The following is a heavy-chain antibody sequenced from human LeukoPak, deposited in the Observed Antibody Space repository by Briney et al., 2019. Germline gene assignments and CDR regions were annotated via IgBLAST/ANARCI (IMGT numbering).Heavy chain of an antibody. CDR2: INPNSGGK. D-gene: IGHD6-19*01. Sequence: ASVKVSCKASGYTFTGYYMHWVRQAPGQGLEWMGWINPNSGGKNYAQKFQGRVTMTRDTSISTAYMELSRLRSDDTAVYYCAGVYSSGWYFDYWGQGTLVTVSS. CDR1: GYTFTGYY. CDR3: AGVYSSGWYFDY. V-gene: IGHV1-2*02. J-gene: IGHJ4*02.